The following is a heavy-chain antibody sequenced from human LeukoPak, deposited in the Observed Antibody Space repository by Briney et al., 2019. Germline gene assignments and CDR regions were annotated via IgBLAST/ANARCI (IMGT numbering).Heavy chain of an antibody. CDR2: SYYSGST. D-gene: IGHD2-21*02. Sequence: PSETLSLTCTVSGGSISSSSYYWGWIRQPPGKGLEWIGSSYYSGSTYYNPSLKSRFTISVDTTKNQFSLKLSSVTAADTAVYYCASLYCGGDCYPDYWGQGTLVTVSS. CDR3: ASLYCGGDCYPDY. CDR1: GGSISSSSYY. J-gene: IGHJ4*02. V-gene: IGHV4-39*01.